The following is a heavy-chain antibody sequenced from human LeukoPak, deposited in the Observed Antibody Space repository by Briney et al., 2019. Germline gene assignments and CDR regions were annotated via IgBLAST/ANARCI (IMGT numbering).Heavy chain of an antibody. V-gene: IGHV3-30*04. CDR2: ISYDGSNK. CDR1: GFTFSSYA. CDR3: AREGGGSHHKYYFDY. Sequence: GGSLRLSCAASGFTFSSYAMHWVRQAPGKGLEWVAVISYDGSNKYYADSVKGRFTISRDNSKNTLYLQMNSLRAEDTAVYYCAREGGGSHHKYYFDYWGQGTLVTVSS. J-gene: IGHJ4*02. D-gene: IGHD1-26*01.